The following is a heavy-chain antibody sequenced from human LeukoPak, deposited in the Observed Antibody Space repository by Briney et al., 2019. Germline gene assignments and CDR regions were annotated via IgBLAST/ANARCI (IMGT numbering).Heavy chain of an antibody. CDR2: ISDGGGAT. CDR1: GFTFSSYA. D-gene: IGHD6-19*01. CDR3: AGAFSGWSPKF. V-gene: IGHV3-23*01. Sequence: GGSLRLSCAASGFTFSSYAMTWVRQAPGKGLEWVSGISDGGGATYYADSVKGRFTLSRDNSNNTLYLQMNSLRADDTAVYYCAGAFSGWSPKFWGQGTLVTVSS. J-gene: IGHJ4*02.